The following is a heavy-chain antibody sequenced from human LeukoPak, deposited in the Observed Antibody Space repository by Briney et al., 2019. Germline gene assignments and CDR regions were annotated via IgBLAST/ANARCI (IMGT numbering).Heavy chain of an antibody. CDR3: AKRCSSTSCLDY. J-gene: IGHJ4*02. D-gene: IGHD2-2*01. Sequence: GGSLRLSRAASGLAFSRHAMSWVRQAPGKGLEWASAISGSGGSTYYADSVKGRFTISRDNSKNTLYLQMNSLRAEDTAVYYCAKRCSSTSCLDYWGQGTLVTVSS. CDR2: ISGSGGST. CDR1: GLAFSRHA. V-gene: IGHV3-23*01.